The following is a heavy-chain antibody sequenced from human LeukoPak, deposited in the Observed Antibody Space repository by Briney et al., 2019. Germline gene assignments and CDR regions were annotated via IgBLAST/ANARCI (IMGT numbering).Heavy chain of an antibody. D-gene: IGHD3-10*01. J-gene: IGHJ6*03. CDR1: GYSFTSYW. CDR3: ARHGYYGSGSYFRGYYYMDV. Sequence: RTGASLKISCKGSGYSFTSYWIGWVRQMPGKGLEWMGIIYPGDSDTRYSPSFQGQVTISADKSISTAYLQWSSLKASDTAMYYCARHGYYGSGSYFRGYYYMDVWGKGTTVTVSS. V-gene: IGHV5-51*01. CDR2: IYPGDSDT.